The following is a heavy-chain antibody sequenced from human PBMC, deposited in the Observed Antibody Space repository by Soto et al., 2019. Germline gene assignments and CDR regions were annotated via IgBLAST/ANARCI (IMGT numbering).Heavy chain of an antibody. CDR3: ARGPRVTGYSSGWYLSWFDP. D-gene: IGHD6-19*01. J-gene: IGHJ5*02. CDR2: ISSSSSTI. V-gene: IGHV3-48*01. Sequence: ESGGGLVQPGGSLRLSCAASGFTFSSYSMNWVRQAPGKGLEWVSYISSSSSTIYYADSVKGRFTISRDNAKNSLYLQMNSLRAEDTAVYYCARGPRVTGYSSGWYLSWFDPWGQGTLVTVSS. CDR1: GFTFSSYS.